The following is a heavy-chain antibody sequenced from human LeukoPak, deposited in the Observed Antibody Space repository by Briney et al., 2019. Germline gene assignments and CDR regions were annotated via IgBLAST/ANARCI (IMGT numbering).Heavy chain of an antibody. CDR2: IYYSGST. CDR1: GGSISSSSYY. D-gene: IGHD3-22*01. Sequence: SETPSLTCTVSGGSISSSSYYWGWIRQPPGKGLEWIGSIYYSGSTYYNPSLKSRVTISVDTSKNQFSLKLSSVTAADTAVYYCARHSSSGYYRTPLDYWGQGTLVTVSS. V-gene: IGHV4-39*01. CDR3: ARHSSSGYYRTPLDY. J-gene: IGHJ4*02.